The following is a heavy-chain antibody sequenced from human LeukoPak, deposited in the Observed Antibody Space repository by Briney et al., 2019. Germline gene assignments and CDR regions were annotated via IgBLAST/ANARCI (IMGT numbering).Heavy chain of an antibody. Sequence: GGSLRLSCAASGFTFSSYEMNWVRQAPGKGLEWVSYISSSGSTIYYADSVKGRFTISRDNAKNSLYLQMNSLRAEDTAVYYCARETQLERRGAFDIWGQGTMVTVSS. D-gene: IGHD1-1*01. J-gene: IGHJ3*02. CDR2: ISSSGSTI. V-gene: IGHV3-48*03. CDR3: ARETQLERRGAFDI. CDR1: GFTFSSYE.